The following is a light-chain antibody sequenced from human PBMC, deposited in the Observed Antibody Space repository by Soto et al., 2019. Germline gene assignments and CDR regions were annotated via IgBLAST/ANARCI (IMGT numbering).Light chain of an antibody. J-gene: IGKJ5*01. V-gene: IGKV3-20*01. CDR2: VAS. CDR3: QHFGGNTFT. CDR1: QSLSSRY. Sequence: EIVLTQSPGTLSLSSGERAALSCRASQSLSSRYLAWYQQNTGQAPRILIYVASSRDTGIPDRFSGSGSGTDFTLTISSLEPGDFAVYYCQHFGGNTFTFGQGTRLEIK.